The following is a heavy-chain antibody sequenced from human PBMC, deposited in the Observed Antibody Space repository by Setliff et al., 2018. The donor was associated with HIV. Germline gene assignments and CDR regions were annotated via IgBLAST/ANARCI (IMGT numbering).Heavy chain of an antibody. J-gene: IGHJ4*02. CDR3: ARGGYDFRGLDY. V-gene: IGHV1-2*02. D-gene: IGHD5-12*01. Sequence: ASVKVSCKASGYTLTDFYIHWVRQAPGQGLEWMGWINPNSGYSTSAQKFQGRVLMSRDTSINTAYMELTRLRSDDTAVFYCARGGYDFRGLDYWGQGTLVTVS. CDR2: INPNSGYS. CDR1: GYTLTDFY.